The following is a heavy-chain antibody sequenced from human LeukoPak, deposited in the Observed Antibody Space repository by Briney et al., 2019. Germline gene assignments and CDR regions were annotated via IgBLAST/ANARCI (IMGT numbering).Heavy chain of an antibody. Sequence: SETLSLTCTVSGGSISSYYWSWIRQPPGKGLEWIGYIYYSGSTNYNPSLKSRVTISVDTSKNQLSLKLSSVTAADTAVYYCARAPSVGATSYFDYWGQGTLVTVSS. CDR3: ARAPSVGATSYFDY. CDR2: IYYSGST. V-gene: IGHV4-59*01. CDR1: GGSISSYY. D-gene: IGHD1-26*01. J-gene: IGHJ4*02.